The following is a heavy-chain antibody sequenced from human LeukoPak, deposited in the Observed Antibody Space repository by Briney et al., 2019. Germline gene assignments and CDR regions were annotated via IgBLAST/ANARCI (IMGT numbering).Heavy chain of an antibody. CDR2: IYTSGST. D-gene: IGHD1-14*01. J-gene: IGHJ6*03. V-gene: IGHV4-4*07. Sequence: SETLSLTCTVSGGSISSYYWSWIRQPAGKGLEWIGRIYTSGSTNYNPSLKSRVTMSVDTSKNQFSLKLSSVTAADTAVYYCARDRFKGITPGDYYMDVWGKGTTVTISS. CDR3: ARDRFKGITPGDYYMDV. CDR1: GGSISSYY.